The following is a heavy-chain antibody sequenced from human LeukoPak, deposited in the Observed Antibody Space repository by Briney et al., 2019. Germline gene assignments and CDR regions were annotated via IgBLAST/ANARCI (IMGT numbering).Heavy chain of an antibody. V-gene: IGHV4-34*01. CDR2: INHSGST. D-gene: IGHD3-22*01. CDR3: AREGSGYYLFDY. CDR1: GGSFSGYY. Sequence: SETLSLTCAVYGGSFSGYYWSWVRQPPGKGLEWIGEINHSGSTNYNPSLKSRVTISVDTTKNKFSLKLSSVTAADTAVYYCAREGSGYYLFDYWGQGTLVTVSS. J-gene: IGHJ4*02.